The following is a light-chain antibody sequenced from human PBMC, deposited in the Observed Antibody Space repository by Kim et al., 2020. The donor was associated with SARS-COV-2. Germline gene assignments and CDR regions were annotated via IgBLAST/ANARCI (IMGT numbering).Light chain of an antibody. V-gene: IGKV2-30*01. Sequence: AASVYCRSSQSLVYNEGNTYLNWFHQRPGQSPRRLIYKVSNRDSGVPDRFSGSGSGTDFTLQISRVEAEDVGVYYCMQGTHWPFTFGPGTKVDIK. J-gene: IGKJ3*01. CDR3: MQGTHWPFT. CDR1: QSLVYNEGNTY. CDR2: KVS.